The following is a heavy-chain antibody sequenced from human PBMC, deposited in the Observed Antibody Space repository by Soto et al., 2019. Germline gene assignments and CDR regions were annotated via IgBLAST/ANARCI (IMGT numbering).Heavy chain of an antibody. CDR3: ARDGYNYGRRYYYGMDV. J-gene: IGHJ6*02. CDR1: GGTFSSYA. V-gene: IGHV1-69*13. Sequence: SVKVSCKASGGTFSSYAISWVRQAPGQGLEWMGGIIPIFGTANYAQKFQGRVTITADESTSTAYMELSSLRSEDTAVYYCARDGYNYGRRYYYGMDVWGQGTTVTSP. CDR2: IIPIFGTA. D-gene: IGHD5-12*01.